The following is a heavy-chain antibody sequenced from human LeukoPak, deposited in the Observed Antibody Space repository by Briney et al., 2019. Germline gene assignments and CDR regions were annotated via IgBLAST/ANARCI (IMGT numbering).Heavy chain of an antibody. Sequence: ASVKVSCKASGYTFTSYGISWVRQAPGQGLEWMEWISAYNGNTNYAQKLQGRVTMTTDTSTSTAYMELRSLRSDDTAVYYCARDLGYCSSTSCRYNGLTGVCWGQGTLVTVSS. CDR1: GYTFTSYG. CDR3: ARDLGYCSSTSCRYNGLTGVC. J-gene: IGHJ4*02. D-gene: IGHD2-2*01. V-gene: IGHV1-18*01. CDR2: ISAYNGNT.